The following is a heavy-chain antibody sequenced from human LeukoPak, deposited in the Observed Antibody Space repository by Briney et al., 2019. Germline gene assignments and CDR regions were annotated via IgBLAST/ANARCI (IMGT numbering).Heavy chain of an antibody. V-gene: IGHV4-4*07. J-gene: IGHJ4*02. CDR2: IYTSGST. Sequence: SETLSLTCTVSGGSISSYYWSWIRQPAGKGLEWIGRIYTSGSTNYNPSLKSRVTMSVDTSKNQFSLKLSSVTAADTAAYYCARGEYYYDSSGYSPFDYWGQGTLVTVSS. CDR3: ARGEYYYDSSGYSPFDY. CDR1: GGSISSYY. D-gene: IGHD3-22*01.